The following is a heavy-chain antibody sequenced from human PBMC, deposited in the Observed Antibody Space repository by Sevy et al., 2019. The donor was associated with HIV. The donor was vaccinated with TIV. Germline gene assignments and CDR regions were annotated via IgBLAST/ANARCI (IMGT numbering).Heavy chain of an antibody. CDR3: ARDNRSDAFDI. Sequence: GGSLRLSCAASGFTFSDYYMSWIRQAPGKGLEWVSYISSSGSTIYYADSLKGRFTISRDNAKNSLYLQMNSLRAEDTAVYYCARDNRSDAFDIWGQGTMVTVSS. CDR1: GFTFSDYY. CDR2: ISSSGSTI. J-gene: IGHJ3*02. V-gene: IGHV3-11*01.